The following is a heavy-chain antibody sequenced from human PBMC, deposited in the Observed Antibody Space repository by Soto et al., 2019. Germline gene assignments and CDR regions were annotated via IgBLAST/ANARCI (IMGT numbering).Heavy chain of an antibody. Sequence: TSETLSLTCTVSGGSISSGGYYWSWIRQHPGKGLEWIGYIYYSGSTYYNPSLKSRVTISVDTSKNQFSLNLDSVTAADTAVYFCARDFAYFDSWGQGTLVTVSS. CDR3: ARDFAYFDS. CDR2: IYYSGST. J-gene: IGHJ4*02. CDR1: GGSISSGGYY. D-gene: IGHD3-3*01. V-gene: IGHV4-31*03.